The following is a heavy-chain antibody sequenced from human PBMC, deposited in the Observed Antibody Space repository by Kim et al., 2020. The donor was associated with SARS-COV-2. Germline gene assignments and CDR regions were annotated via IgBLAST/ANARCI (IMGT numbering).Heavy chain of an antibody. D-gene: IGHD3-16*02. J-gene: IGHJ4*02. CDR1: GGSISSSSYY. CDR3: ARHSGYDYVWGSYPGEFDY. V-gene: IGHV4-39*01. Sequence: SETLSLTCTVSGGSISSSSYYWGWIRQPPGKGLEWIGSIYYSGSTYYNPSLKSRVTISVDTSKNQFSLKLSSVTAADTAVYYCARHSGYDYVWGSYPGEFDYWGQGTLVTVSS. CDR2: IYYSGST.